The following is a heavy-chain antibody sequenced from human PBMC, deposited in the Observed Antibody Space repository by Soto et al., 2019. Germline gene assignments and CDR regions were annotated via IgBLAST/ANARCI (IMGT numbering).Heavy chain of an antibody. CDR3: AKEAGKYCTVGSCYPMDV. CDR1: GFTFSSYG. D-gene: IGHD2-15*01. CDR2: ISYDGSNK. Sequence: QVQLVESGGGVVQPGRSLRLSCAASGFTFSSYGMHWVRQAPGKGLEWVAVISYDGSNKYYADSVKGRFTISRDNAKNTVYLEMNILRAADTAVYYCAKEAGKYCTVGSCYPMDVWGQGTTVTVSS. J-gene: IGHJ6*02. V-gene: IGHV3-30*18.